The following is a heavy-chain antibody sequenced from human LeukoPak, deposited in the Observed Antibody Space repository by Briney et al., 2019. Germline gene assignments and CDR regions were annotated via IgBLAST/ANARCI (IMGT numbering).Heavy chain of an antibody. J-gene: IGHJ5*02. CDR3: ARDRGSSWHNWFDP. CDR2: IKEDGTET. Sequence: PGGSLRLSCAASGFMFSSNWMSWVRLAPGKGLEWVANIKEDGTETYYVDSVKGRFTISRDNAKNSLYLQMNSLRDEDTAVYYCARDRGSSWHNWFDPWGQGTLVTVSS. D-gene: IGHD6-13*01. V-gene: IGHV3-7*01. CDR1: GFMFSSNW.